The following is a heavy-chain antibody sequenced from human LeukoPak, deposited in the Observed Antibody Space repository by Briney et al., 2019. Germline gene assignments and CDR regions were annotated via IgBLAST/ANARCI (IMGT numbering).Heavy chain of an antibody. J-gene: IGHJ6*03. V-gene: IGHV4-4*02. CDR1: GGSISSSNW. CDR2: IYHSGST. CDR3: ARNGLIRGVIIRNYYYMDV. Sequence: PSETLSLTCAVSGGSISSSNWWSWVRQPPGKGLEWIGEIYHSGSTNYNPSLKSRVTISVDKSKNQFSLKLSSVTAADTAVYYCARNGLIRGVIIRNYYYMDVWGKGTTVTISS. D-gene: IGHD3-10*01.